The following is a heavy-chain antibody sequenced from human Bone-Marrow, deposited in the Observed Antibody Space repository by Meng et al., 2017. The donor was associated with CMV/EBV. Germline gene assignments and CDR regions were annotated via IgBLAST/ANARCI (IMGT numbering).Heavy chain of an antibody. J-gene: IGHJ6*02. V-gene: IGHV3-74*01. D-gene: IGHD4-23*01. Sequence: GGSLRLSCAASGFTFTTYWMHWVRQAPGKGLVWVSRINGDGTSTIYADSVKGRFTVSRDNAKNTLYLQMNSLRVEDTAVYYCARKLPGQNGMEVWGQGNTVTGAS. CDR3: ARKLPGQNGMEV. CDR2: INGDGTST. CDR1: GFTFTTYW.